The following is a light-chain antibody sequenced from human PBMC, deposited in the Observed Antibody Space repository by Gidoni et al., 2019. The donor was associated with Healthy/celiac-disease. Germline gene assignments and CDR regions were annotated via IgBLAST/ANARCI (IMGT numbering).Light chain of an antibody. Sequence: QSVLTQPPSASGTPGQRVTISCSGSSSNIGSNTVNWYQQLPGTAPKPLNYSNNQRPSGVPDRFSGSKSGTSASLAISGLQSEDEADYYCAAWDDSLNGPDWVFGGGTKLTVL. J-gene: IGLJ3*02. CDR1: SSNIGSNT. V-gene: IGLV1-44*01. CDR2: SNN. CDR3: AAWDDSLNGPDWV.